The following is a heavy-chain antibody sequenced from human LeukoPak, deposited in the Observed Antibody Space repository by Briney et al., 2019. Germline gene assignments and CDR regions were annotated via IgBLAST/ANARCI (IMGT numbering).Heavy chain of an antibody. CDR2: INPNTGVT. D-gene: IGHD4-17*01. Sequence: GASVKVSCKASGYTFTGYYMPWVRQAPGQGLEWMGWINPNTGVTNYAQKFQGRVTLTRDTSIITAYMELTRLRSDDTAMYYCARDRTTVTTGYYGMDVWGQGTTLTVSS. J-gene: IGHJ6*02. CDR3: ARDRTTVTTGYYGMDV. V-gene: IGHV1-2*02. CDR1: GYTFTGYY.